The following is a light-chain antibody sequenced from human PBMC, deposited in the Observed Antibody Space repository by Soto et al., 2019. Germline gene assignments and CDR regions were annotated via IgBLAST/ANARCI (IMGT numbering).Light chain of an antibody. Sequence: EIVLTQKKGTLSLSPGERATLSCSASQNVDSNYLAWYQQKPGQAPRIIIFGASGRATGIPDRFSGSGSGTDFTLTISRLEPEDFAVYYCQQHGSLSWTFGHG. V-gene: IGKV3-20*01. CDR3: QQHGSLSWT. CDR2: GAS. J-gene: IGKJ1*01. CDR1: QNVDSNY.